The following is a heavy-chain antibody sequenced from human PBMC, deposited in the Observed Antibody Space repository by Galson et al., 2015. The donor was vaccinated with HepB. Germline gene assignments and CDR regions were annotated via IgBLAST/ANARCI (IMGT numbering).Heavy chain of an antibody. D-gene: IGHD2-15*01. V-gene: IGHV5-51*03. CDR1: GYSFTTYW. Sequence: QSGAEVKKPGESLKISCKGSGYSFTTYWIGWVRQMPGKGLEWIGVIYPGDSDTKYSPSFAGQVTISVDTSISTAYMQWSSLRASDTAIYYCARGVGWPSLWPKYFQVWGQGTRVTVSS. CDR3: ARGVGWPSLWPKYFQV. CDR2: IYPGDSDT. J-gene: IGHJ1*01.